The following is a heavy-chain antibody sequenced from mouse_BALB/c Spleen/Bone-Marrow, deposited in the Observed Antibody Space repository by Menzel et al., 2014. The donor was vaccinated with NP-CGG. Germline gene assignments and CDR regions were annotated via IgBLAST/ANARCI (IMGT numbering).Heavy chain of an antibody. D-gene: IGHD1-1*01. CDR1: GYSFTGYY. CDR3: ATGSSYWYFDV. V-gene: IGHV1S34*01. CDR2: ISCYNGAT. J-gene: IGHJ1*01. Sequence: LVKTGASVKISCKASGYSFTGYYMHWVKQSHGKSLEWIGYISCYNGATSYNQKFKGKATFTVDTSSSTAYMQFNSLTSEDSAAYYCATGSSYWYFDVWGAGTTVTVSS.